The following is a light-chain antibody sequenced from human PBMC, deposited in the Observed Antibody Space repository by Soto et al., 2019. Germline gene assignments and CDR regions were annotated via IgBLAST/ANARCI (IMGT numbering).Light chain of an antibody. V-gene: IGKV3-20*01. Sequence: VLTQSPGTLSLSPGERATLSCRSSQRASTYLAWYQQKPGQAPRLVMYGASNRATDIPDRFTGSGSGTDFTLTISSREPEDFAVYYCQQYETSPWTFGQGTRVEMK. CDR3: QQYETSPWT. CDR2: GAS. CDR1: QRASTY. J-gene: IGKJ1*01.